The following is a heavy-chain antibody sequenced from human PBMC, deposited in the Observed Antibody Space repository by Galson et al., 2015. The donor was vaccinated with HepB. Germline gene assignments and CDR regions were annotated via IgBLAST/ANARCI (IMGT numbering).Heavy chain of an antibody. CDR1: GVSPSTSGMR. CDR2: IDWDDDK. D-gene: IGHD6-25*01. V-gene: IGHV2-70*04. Sequence: PALVKPTQTLTLTCTLSGVSPSTSGMRVSWIRQPPGKALEWLARIDWDDDKFYSTSLKTRLTISKDTSKNQVVLTMTNMDPVDTATYYCARIAATLGMDVWGQGTTVTVSS. J-gene: IGHJ6*02. CDR3: ARIAATLGMDV.